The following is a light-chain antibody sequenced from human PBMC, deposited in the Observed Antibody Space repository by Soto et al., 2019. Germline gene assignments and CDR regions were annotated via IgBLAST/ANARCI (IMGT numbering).Light chain of an antibody. CDR2: DAS. Sequence: DIVLTQSPVTLSLSPVEGATLSCRASQSVSSSYLAWYQQKPGQAPRLLIYDASSRATGIPDRFGGSGSGTDFTLTISRLEPEDFAVYYCQQYGSSPVTFGGGTKVEIK. CDR1: QSVSSSY. V-gene: IGKV3-20*01. CDR3: QQYGSSPVT. J-gene: IGKJ4*01.